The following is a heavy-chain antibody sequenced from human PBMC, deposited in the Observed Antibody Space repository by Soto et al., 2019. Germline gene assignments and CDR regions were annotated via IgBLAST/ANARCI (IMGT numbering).Heavy chain of an antibody. D-gene: IGHD3-22*01. CDR3: ATTYYYDGAGVDAFDL. CDR1: GYSFINYP. Sequence: QVQLVQSGAEVKKPGASVKVSCKASGYSFINYPMQWVRQAPGQSLEWMGWINAGNSNTKYSQNFQGRVTITRDTAASTAYMELGSLRSEDTAFYYCATTYYYDGAGVDAFDLWGQGTMVIVSP. J-gene: IGHJ3*01. V-gene: IGHV1-3*01. CDR2: INAGNSNT.